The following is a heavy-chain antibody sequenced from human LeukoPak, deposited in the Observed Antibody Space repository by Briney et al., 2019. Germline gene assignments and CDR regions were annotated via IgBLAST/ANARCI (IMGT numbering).Heavy chain of an antibody. CDR3: ARRGGYSAYYYYYYMDV. V-gene: IGHV3-74*01. CDR2: INSDGSST. CDR1: GFTFSGYW. Sequence: PGGSLRLSCAASGFTFSGYWMHWVRQAPGKGLVWVSRINSDGSSTSYADSVRGRFTISRDNAKNSLYLQMNSLRAEDTAVYYCARRGGYSAYYYYYYMDVWGKGTTVTVSS. D-gene: IGHD2-21*01. J-gene: IGHJ6*03.